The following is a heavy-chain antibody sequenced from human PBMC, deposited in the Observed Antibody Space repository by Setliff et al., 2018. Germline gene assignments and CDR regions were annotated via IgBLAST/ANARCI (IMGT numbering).Heavy chain of an antibody. V-gene: IGHV3-48*01. CDR3: SRSSAPIKRDYMDV. J-gene: IGHJ6*03. CDR2: ISSSSTTI. Sequence: GGSLRLSCRASGFAVRDYALMWVRQAPGKGLEWLSYISSSSTTIYYADSVKGRFTVSRDNAKNSLYLQMNSLRADDAAVYYCSRSSAPIKRDYMDVWGKGTTVTVSS. CDR1: GFAVRDYA. D-gene: IGHD2-2*02.